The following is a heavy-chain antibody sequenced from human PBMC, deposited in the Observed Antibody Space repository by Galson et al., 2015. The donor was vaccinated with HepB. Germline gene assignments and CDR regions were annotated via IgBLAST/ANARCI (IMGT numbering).Heavy chain of an antibody. V-gene: IGHV3-30*18. CDR3: AKGGYSYGPTYFDS. J-gene: IGHJ4*02. D-gene: IGHD5-18*01. CDR1: GFTFNSYG. CDR2: ISYDERIQ. Sequence: SLRLSCAASGFTFNSYGMHWVRQAPGKGLEWVAVISYDERIQNYVDSVKGRFTISRDNSKNTLYLQMNTLRAEDTAIYYCAKGGYSYGPTYFDSWGQGTLVTVSS.